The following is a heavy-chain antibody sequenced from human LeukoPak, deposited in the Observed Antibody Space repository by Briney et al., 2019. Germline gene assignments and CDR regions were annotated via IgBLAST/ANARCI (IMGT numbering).Heavy chain of an antibody. CDR2: INPSGGST. D-gene: IGHD2-15*01. J-gene: IGHJ4*02. Sequence: ASVKVSCKASGYTFTSYYMHWVRQAPGQGLEWMGIINPSGGSTSYAQKFQGRVTMTRDTSTSTVYMELSSLRSEDTAVYYRATLGYCSGGSCYDFDYWGQGTLVTVSS. CDR3: ATLGYCSGGSCYDFDY. V-gene: IGHV1-46*03. CDR1: GYTFTSYY.